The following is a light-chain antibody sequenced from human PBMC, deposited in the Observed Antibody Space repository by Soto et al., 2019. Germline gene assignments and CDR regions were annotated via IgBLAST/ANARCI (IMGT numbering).Light chain of an antibody. CDR1: SSDVGGYNY. Sequence: QSALTQPPSASGSPGQSVTISCTGTSSDVGGYNYVSWYQQHPGKAPKVMIYEVSKRPSGVPDRFSGSKSGNTASLTVYGLQAEDEADYYCSSYGGRNNLLFGGGTKLTVL. V-gene: IGLV2-8*01. CDR3: SSYGGRNNLL. J-gene: IGLJ2*01. CDR2: EVS.